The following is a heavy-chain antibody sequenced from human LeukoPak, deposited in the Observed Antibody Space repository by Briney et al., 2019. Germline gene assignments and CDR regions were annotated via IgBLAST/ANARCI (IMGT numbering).Heavy chain of an antibody. CDR2: LNPNSGGT. J-gene: IGHJ4*02. Sequence: ASAQVSCKASGYAFTGFYIHWVRQAPGQGLEWMGRLNPNSGGTIHAQKFQGRVTITRDTSISTAYMELSRLRSDDTAVYYCARVPDIYCPSTSCVDYWGQGTLVTVSS. V-gene: IGHV1-2*06. D-gene: IGHD2-2*01. CDR1: GYAFTGFY. CDR3: ARVPDIYCPSTSCVDY.